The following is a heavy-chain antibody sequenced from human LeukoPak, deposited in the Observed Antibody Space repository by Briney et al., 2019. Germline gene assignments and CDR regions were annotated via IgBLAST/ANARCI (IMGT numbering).Heavy chain of an antibody. CDR1: GFTARSNY. J-gene: IGHJ4*02. CDR3: AGGIAVAVDY. CDR2: VYSGGST. V-gene: IGHV3-53*01. Sequence: GGSLRLSCAASGFTARSNYMTWVRQAPGKGLEWVSVVYSGGSTNYADSVKGRFTISRDNSKNTLYLQMNSLRAEDTAVYYCAGGIAVAVDYWGQGTLVTVSS. D-gene: IGHD6-19*01.